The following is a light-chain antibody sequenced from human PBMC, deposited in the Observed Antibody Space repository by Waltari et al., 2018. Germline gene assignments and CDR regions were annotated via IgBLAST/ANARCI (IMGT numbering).Light chain of an antibody. CDR2: LCS. CDR3: VQSLQTPPT. Sequence: DIVMTQSPLSLPVTPGEPASFSCRSSQSLLYSNGNNYLDWYLQKPGQSPQLLIYLCSNRASGVPDRFSGSGSGTDFTLKISRVEAEDVGIYYCVQSLQTPPTFGQGTKVEIK. CDR1: QSLLYSNGNNY. V-gene: IGKV2-28*01. J-gene: IGKJ1*01.